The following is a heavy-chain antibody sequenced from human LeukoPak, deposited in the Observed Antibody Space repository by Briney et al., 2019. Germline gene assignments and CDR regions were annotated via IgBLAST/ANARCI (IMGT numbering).Heavy chain of an antibody. Sequence: GGSLRLSCAASGFTFSSYSMNWVRQAPGKGLEWVSSISSSSSYIYYADSVKGRFTISRDNAKNSLYLQTNSLRAEDTAVYYCARGYDYGVSEDYWGQGTLVTVSS. D-gene: IGHD4-17*01. CDR1: GFTFSSYS. J-gene: IGHJ4*02. CDR3: ARGYDYGVSEDY. V-gene: IGHV3-21*01. CDR2: ISSSSSYI.